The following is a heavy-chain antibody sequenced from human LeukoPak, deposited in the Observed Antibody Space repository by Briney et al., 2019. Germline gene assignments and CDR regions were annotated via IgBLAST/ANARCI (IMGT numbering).Heavy chain of an antibody. Sequence: PGGSLRLSCAASGFTFSNYWMHWVRQAPGKGPVWVSRIKSDGSSTRFADSAQGRFTISRDNGKNTLYLQMNSLRAEDTAVYYCARGGETSNWYPGYFDYWGQGALVTVSS. D-gene: IGHD6-13*01. CDR2: IKSDGSST. V-gene: IGHV3-74*01. J-gene: IGHJ4*02. CDR1: GFTFSNYW. CDR3: ARGGETSNWYPGYFDY.